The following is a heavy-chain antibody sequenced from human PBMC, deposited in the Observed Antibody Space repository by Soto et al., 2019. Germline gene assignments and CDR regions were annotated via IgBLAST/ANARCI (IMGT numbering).Heavy chain of an antibody. J-gene: IGHJ4*02. CDR3: ASSSGYYSLDY. D-gene: IGHD3-22*01. Sequence: GGSLRLSCAASGFTFSNYAINWVRQSPGEGLEWVSVISGSVGSTYYADSVKGRFTITRDNSKNTLYLQMNSLRAEDTAVYYCASSSGYYSLDYWGQGTLVTVSS. CDR1: GFTFSNYA. V-gene: IGHV3-23*01. CDR2: ISGSVGST.